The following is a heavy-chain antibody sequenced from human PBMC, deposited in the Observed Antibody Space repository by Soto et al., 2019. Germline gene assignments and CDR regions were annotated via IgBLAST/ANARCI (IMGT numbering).Heavy chain of an antibody. CDR3: ARESGGERFAVLY. J-gene: IGHJ4*02. CDR2: IYYSGST. V-gene: IGHV4-31*03. D-gene: IGHD2-21*01. Sequence: QVQLQESGPGLVKPSQTLSLTCTVSGGSVSSGGYSWSWIRQHPEKGLEWIGYIYYSGSTYYNPSLQTRVTIPVDTSMNHFSLKLSSVTAADTAVYYCARESGGERFAVLYWGQATLVTVSS. CDR1: GGSVSSGGYS.